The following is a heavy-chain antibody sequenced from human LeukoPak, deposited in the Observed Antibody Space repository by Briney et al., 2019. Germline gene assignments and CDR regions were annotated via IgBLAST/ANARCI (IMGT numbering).Heavy chain of an antibody. J-gene: IGHJ5*02. Sequence: GASVKVSCKASGYTFTSYDINWVRQATGQGLEWMGLMNPNSGNTGYAQKFQGRVTMTRNTSISTAYMELSSLRSEDTAVYYCARGGNVTAHGKDNWFDPWGQGTLVTVSS. D-gene: IGHD2-2*01. CDR3: ARGGNVTAHGKDNWFDP. V-gene: IGHV1-8*01. CDR1: GYTFTSYD. CDR2: MNPNSGNT.